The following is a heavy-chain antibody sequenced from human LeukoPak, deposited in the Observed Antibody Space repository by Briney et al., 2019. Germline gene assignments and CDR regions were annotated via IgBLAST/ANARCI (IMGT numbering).Heavy chain of an antibody. CDR3: AKASDFDSSGFPIDVFDF. CDR1: GFTLRSYS. D-gene: IGHD3-22*01. V-gene: IGHV3-21*04. J-gene: IGHJ4*02. CDR2: ISTSSYYI. Sequence: KAGGSLRLSCVASGFTLRSYSMHWVRQAPGKGLEWVSYISTSSYYIYYADSVKGRFTISRDDAKNSLYLQMNSLRVEDTAVYYCAKASDFDSSGFPIDVFDFWGQGLLVSVAS.